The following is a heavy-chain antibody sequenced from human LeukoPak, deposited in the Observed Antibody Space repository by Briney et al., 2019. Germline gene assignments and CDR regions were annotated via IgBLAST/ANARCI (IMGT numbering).Heavy chain of an antibody. Sequence: GASVTVSYMPSGDTLNSHAIRWVRQAPGHGLEWMGGVIPIFGTANYAQNFQGRVTITSDESTSTAYMELSSLRSEDTAVYYCARPIVGSTLDAFDIWGQGTMVTVSS. CDR1: GDTLNSHA. CDR3: ARPIVGSTLDAFDI. V-gene: IGHV1-69*13. D-gene: IGHD1-26*01. J-gene: IGHJ3*02. CDR2: VIPIFGTA.